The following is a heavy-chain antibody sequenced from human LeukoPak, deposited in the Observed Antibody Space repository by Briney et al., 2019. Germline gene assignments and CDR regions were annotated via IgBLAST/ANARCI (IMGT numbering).Heavy chain of an antibody. CDR3: ARRARYYYDSSGYFYFDY. CDR2: IYPGDSDT. Sequence: GESLKISCKGSGYSFTSYWIGWVRQMPGKGLGWMGIIYPGDSDTRYSPSFQGQVTISADKSISTAYLQWSSLKASDTAMYYCARRARYYYDSSGYFYFDYWGQGTLVTVSS. J-gene: IGHJ4*02. V-gene: IGHV5-51*01. D-gene: IGHD3-22*01. CDR1: GYSFTSYW.